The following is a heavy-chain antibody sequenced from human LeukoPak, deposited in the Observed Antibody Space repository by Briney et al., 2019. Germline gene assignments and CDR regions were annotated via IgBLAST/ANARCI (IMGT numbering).Heavy chain of an antibody. J-gene: IGHJ4*02. CDR3: AKDSGYDLSFIDY. V-gene: IGHV3-30*18. CDR2: ISYDGSNK. Sequence: PGGSLRLSCAASGSTFSSYGMHWVRQAPGKGLEWVAVISYDGSNKYYADSVKGRFTISRDNSKNTLYLQMNSLRAEDTAVYYCAKDSGYDLSFIDYWGQGTLVTVSS. D-gene: IGHD5-12*01. CDR1: GSTFSSYG.